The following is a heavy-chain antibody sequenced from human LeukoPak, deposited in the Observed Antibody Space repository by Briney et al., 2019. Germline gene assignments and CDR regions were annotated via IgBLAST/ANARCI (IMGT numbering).Heavy chain of an antibody. J-gene: IGHJ4*02. CDR3: ARVQGHTMVREYYFDY. V-gene: IGHV3-53*01. CDR1: GFTVSSNY. D-gene: IGHD3-10*01. CDR2: IYSGGST. Sequence: GGSLRLSCAAPGFTVSSNYMSWVRQAPGKGLEWVSVIYSGGSTYYADSVKGRFTISRDNSKNTLYLQMNSLRAEDTAVYYCARVQGHTMVREYYFDYWGQGTLVTVSS.